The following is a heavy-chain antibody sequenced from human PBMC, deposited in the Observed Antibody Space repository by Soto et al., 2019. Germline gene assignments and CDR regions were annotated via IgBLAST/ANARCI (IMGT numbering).Heavy chain of an antibody. Sequence: GGSLRLSCAASGFTFSSYAMSWVRQAPGKGLEWVSAISGSGGSTYYADSVKGRFTISRDNSKNTLDLQMNSLRAEDTAVYYCAKKDYGDYVGRRYFQHWGQGTLVTVSS. V-gene: IGHV3-23*01. CDR2: ISGSGGST. CDR3: AKKDYGDYVGRRYFQH. CDR1: GFTFSSYA. J-gene: IGHJ1*01. D-gene: IGHD4-17*01.